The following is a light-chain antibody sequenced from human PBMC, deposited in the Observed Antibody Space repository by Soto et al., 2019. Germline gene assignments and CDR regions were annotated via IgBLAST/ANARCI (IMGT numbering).Light chain of an antibody. V-gene: IGKV3-20*01. J-gene: IGKJ4*01. CDR1: QSVSSTY. Sequence: EIVLTQSPGTLSLSPGERATLSCRASQSVSSTYLAWYQQRPGQAPRLLIYGASSRATGIPDRFSGSGSGTDFTLTISRLEPEDFAVYYCQQYAGSPLAFDGGTKVEIK. CDR3: QQYAGSPLA. CDR2: GAS.